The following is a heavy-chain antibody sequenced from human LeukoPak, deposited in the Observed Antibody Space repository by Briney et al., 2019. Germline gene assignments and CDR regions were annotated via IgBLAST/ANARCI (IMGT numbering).Heavy chain of an antibody. CDR1: VFTFSAYY. D-gene: IGHD2-2*01. J-gene: IGHJ4*02. CDR2: ISSSSSYT. CDR3: ARDLCSSTSCYSDPGDY. V-gene: IGHV3-11*06. Sequence: SPGGSLRLSCAASVFTFSAYYMSWIRQAPGKGLEWVSYISSSSSYTNYADSVKGRFTISRDNAKNSLYLQMNSLRAEDTAVYYCARDLCSSTSCYSDPGDYWGQGTLVTVSS.